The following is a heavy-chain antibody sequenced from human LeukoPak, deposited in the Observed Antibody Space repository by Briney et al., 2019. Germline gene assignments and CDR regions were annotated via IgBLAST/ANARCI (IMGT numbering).Heavy chain of an antibody. J-gene: IGHJ4*02. CDR3: ARGACRSTSCPFDY. CDR2: IFYSGST. Sequence: SETLSLTCTVSGGSISSGDYYWTWIRQPPGKGLEWVGHIFYSGSTHYNPPLKSRVTISVDTSNNQFSLKLSSVTAADTALYYCARGACRSTSCPFDYWGQGTLVTVSS. CDR1: GGSISSGDYY. V-gene: IGHV4-30-4*08. D-gene: IGHD2-2*01.